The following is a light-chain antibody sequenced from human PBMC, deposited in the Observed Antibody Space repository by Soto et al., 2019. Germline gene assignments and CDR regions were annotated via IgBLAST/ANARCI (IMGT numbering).Light chain of an antibody. CDR1: QTITTY. J-gene: IGKJ1*01. V-gene: IGKV1-39*01. CDR2: GAS. Sequence: DIQMTQSPSSLSASVGDRVTITCRASQTITTYLNWYQQKPGKAPKLLIYGASSLQSGVPSRFTGSGSGTDFILTISSLQPEDSATYHCQQSHSTPGTFGQVTKVEIK. CDR3: QQSHSTPGT.